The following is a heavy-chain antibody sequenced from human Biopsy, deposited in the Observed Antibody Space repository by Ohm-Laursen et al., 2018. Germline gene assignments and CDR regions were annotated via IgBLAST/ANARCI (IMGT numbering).Heavy chain of an antibody. CDR3: ARDRGYYSDRTVPGYFDL. D-gene: IGHD3-22*01. CDR1: GDSISSYY. CDR2: VYYTGST. Sequence: TLSLTCTVSGDSISSYYWSWIRQPPGKGLQWIGYVYYTGSTDYNPSLQSRVTISVDTSKNHFSLRLRSVTPADTAICYCARDRGYYSDRTVPGYFDLWGRGTLVTVSS. V-gene: IGHV4-59*01. J-gene: IGHJ2*01.